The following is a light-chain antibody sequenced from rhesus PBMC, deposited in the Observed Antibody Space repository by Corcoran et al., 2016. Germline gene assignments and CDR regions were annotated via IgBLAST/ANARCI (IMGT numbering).Light chain of an antibody. CDR3: QQGSLLMYG. V-gene: IGKV3-24*04. CDR1: QSVGSH. CDR2: GAS. Sequence: EIVLTQSPATLALSPGERATLSCRASQSVGSHLAWYQQKPGQAPRLPIYGASSRATGIPDRFSGSGSGTDVTLTISSLGPGDGGVYCCQQGSLLMYGFGQGAKVEIE. J-gene: IGKJ2*01.